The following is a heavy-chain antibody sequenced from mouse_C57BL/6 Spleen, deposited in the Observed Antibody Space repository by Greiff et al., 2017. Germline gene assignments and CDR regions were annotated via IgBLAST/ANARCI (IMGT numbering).Heavy chain of an antibody. CDR3: AHEGAPFAY. CDR1: GFNIKDYY. V-gene: IGHV14-2*01. CDR2: IDPEDGET. Sequence: VQLQQSGAELVKPGASVKLSCTASGFNIKDYYMHWVKQRTEQGLEWIGRIDPEDGETKYAPNFQGKATITADTSSNTAYLQLSSLTSEDTAVYYCAHEGAPFAYWGQGTLVTVSA. J-gene: IGHJ3*01.